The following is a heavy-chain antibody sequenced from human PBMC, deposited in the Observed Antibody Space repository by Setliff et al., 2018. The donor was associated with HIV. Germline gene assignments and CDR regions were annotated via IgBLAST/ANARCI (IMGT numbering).Heavy chain of an antibody. J-gene: IGHJ4*02. CDR2: IDHSGST. V-gene: IGHV4-59*12. Sequence: SETLSLTCTVSGGSISSYYWSWIRQPPGKGLEWIGYIDHSGSTNYNPSLESRLTISVDTSKNQFSLKLSSVTAADTAVYYCARAYTSSGYWIFDYWGQGTLVTVSS. CDR3: ARAYTSSGYWIFDY. CDR1: GGSISSYY. D-gene: IGHD3-22*01.